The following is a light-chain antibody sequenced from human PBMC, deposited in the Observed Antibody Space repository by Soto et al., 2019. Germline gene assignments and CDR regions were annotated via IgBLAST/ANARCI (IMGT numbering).Light chain of an antibody. J-gene: IGKJ1*01. Sequence: EIVMTQSPATLSVSPGQRATLSCRASQSLSSNLVWYQQKPGQAPRLLIYGASTRATGIPARFSGSGSGTEFTLTISSLQSEDFAVYYCQQYDSWPRTFGQGTKVEIK. CDR2: GAS. V-gene: IGKV3-15*01. CDR1: QSLSSN. CDR3: QQYDSWPRT.